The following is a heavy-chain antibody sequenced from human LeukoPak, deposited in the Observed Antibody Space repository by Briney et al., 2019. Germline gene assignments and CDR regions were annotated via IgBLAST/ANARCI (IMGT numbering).Heavy chain of an antibody. CDR2: ISYDGSNK. CDR1: GFTFSSYA. Sequence: GGSLRLSCAASGFTFSSYAMHWVRQAPGKGLEWAAVISYDGSNKYYADSVKGRFTISRDNSKSTLYLQMNSLRAEDTAVYYCARGRPYYYDSSGYSEFDYWGQGTLVTVSS. CDR3: ARGRPYYYDSSGYSEFDY. J-gene: IGHJ4*02. V-gene: IGHV3-30*04. D-gene: IGHD3-22*01.